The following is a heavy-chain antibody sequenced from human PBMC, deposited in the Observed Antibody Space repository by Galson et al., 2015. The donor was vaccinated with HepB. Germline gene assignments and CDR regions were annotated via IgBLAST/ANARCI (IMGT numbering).Heavy chain of an antibody. Sequence: PALVKPTQTLTLTCTFSGFSLRSNQMGVGWIRQPPGKALEWLAFIYWDDDERYSPSLRTRLTITKDTSKNQVVLTVTNVDPMDTATYYCAHGSGWLLDSWGQGTLVTVSS. J-gene: IGHJ5*01. D-gene: IGHD6-19*01. CDR1: GFSLRSNQMG. V-gene: IGHV2-5*02. CDR2: IYWDDDE. CDR3: AHGSGWLLDS.